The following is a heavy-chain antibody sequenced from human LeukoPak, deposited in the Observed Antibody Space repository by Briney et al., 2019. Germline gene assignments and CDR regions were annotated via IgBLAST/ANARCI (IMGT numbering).Heavy chain of an antibody. J-gene: IGHJ4*02. D-gene: IGHD2-15*01. CDR1: GFTFSSYG. CDR2: IWYDGSNK. Sequence: GGSLRFSCAASGFTFSSYGMHWVRQAPGKGLEWVAVIWYDGSNKYYADSVKGRFTISRDNSKNTLYLQMNSLRAEDTAVYYCARDRPSSGDFDHWGQGTLVTVSS. CDR3: ARDRPSSGDFDH. V-gene: IGHV3-33*01.